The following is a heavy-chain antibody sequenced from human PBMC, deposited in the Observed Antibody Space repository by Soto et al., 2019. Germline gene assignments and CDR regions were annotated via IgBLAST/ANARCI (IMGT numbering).Heavy chain of an antibody. J-gene: IGHJ4*02. CDR1: GFTVSSNY. CDR2: IYSGGST. V-gene: IGHV3-66*01. CDR3: AREVGAVAGTFDY. D-gene: IGHD6-19*01. Sequence: GGSLRLSCAASGFTVSSNYMSWVRQAPGKGLEWVSVIYSGGSTYYADSVKGRSTISRNNSKNTLYLQMNSLRAEDTAVYYCAREVGAVAGTFDYWGQGTLVTVSS.